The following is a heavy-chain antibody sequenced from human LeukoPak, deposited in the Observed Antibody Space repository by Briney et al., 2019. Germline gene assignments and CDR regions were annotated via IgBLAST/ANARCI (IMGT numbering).Heavy chain of an antibody. V-gene: IGHV1-24*01. Sequence: ASVKVSCTVSGYTLTELSMHWVRQAPGKGLEWMGGFDPEDVETIYAQKFQGRVTMTEDTSTDTAYMELSSLRSEDTAVYYCATPGPPAYGSDPYFDYWGQGTLVTVSS. D-gene: IGHD3-10*01. CDR3: ATPGPPAYGSDPYFDY. J-gene: IGHJ4*02. CDR2: FDPEDVET. CDR1: GYTLTELS.